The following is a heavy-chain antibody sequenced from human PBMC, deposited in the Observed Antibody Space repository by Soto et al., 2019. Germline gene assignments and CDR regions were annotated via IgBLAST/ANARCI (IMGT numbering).Heavy chain of an antibody. V-gene: IGHV3-33*01. J-gene: IGHJ3*02. CDR2: IWYDGSNK. CDR1: GFTFSSYG. CDR3: AREAADIAADAFDI. D-gene: IGHD6-13*01. Sequence: GGSLRLSCAASGFTFSSYGMHWVRQAPGKGLEWVAVIWYDGSNKYYADSVKGRFTISRDNSKNTLYLQMNSLRAEDTAVYYCAREAADIAADAFDIWGPGTILTLSS.